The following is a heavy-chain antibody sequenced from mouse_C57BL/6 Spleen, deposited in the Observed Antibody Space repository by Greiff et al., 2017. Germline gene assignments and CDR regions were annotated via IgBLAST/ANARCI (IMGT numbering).Heavy chain of an antibody. V-gene: IGHV1-18*01. CDR3: AREGALRRDAMDY. J-gene: IGHJ4*01. Sequence: EVQLQQSGPELVKPGASVKIPCKASGYTFTDYNMDWVKQSHGKSLEWIGDINPNNGGTIYNQKFKGKATLTVDKSSSTAYMELRSLTSEDTAVYYCAREGALRRDAMDYWGQGTSVTVSS. D-gene: IGHD2-12*01. CDR1: GYTFTDYN. CDR2: INPNNGGT.